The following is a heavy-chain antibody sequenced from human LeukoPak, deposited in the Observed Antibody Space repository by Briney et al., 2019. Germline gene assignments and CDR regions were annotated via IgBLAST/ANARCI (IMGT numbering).Heavy chain of an antibody. V-gene: IGHV3-9*01. CDR2: ISWNSGSI. CDR3: AKDSCTTNCFLDY. J-gene: IGHJ4*02. CDR1: GFTFDDYA. D-gene: IGHD2-2*01. Sequence: GRSLRLSCAASGFTFDDYAMHWVRQAPGKGLEWVSGISWNSGSIGYADSVKGRFTISRDNAKNSLYLQMNSLRAEDTALYYCAKDSCTTNCFLDYWGQGTLVTVSS.